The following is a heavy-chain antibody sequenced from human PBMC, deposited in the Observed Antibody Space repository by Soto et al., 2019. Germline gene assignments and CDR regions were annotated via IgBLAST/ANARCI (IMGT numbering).Heavy chain of an antibody. V-gene: IGHV3-7*03. CDR3: ARALYLRSYYYYGMDV. Sequence: PGGSLRLSCAASGFTFSSYWMSWVRQAPGKGLEWVANIKQDGSEKYYVDSVKGRFTISRDNAKNSLYLQMNSLRAEDTAVYYCARALYLRSYYYYGMDVWGQGTTVTVSS. J-gene: IGHJ6*02. CDR2: IKQDGSEK. CDR1: GFTFSSYW. D-gene: IGHD5-12*01.